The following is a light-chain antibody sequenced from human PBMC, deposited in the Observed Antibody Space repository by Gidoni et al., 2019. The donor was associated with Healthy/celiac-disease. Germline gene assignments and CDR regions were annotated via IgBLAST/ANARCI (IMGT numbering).Light chain of an antibody. CDR3: QQYYSTPPT. CDR1: QSVLYSSNNKNY. V-gene: IGKV4-1*01. CDR2: WAS. J-gene: IGKJ2*01. Sequence: DIVMTQSPDSLAVSLGERATINCKSSQSVLYSSNNKNYLAWYQQKPGQPPKLLIYWASTRESGVPDRFCGSGSGTDFTLTISSLQAEDVSVYYCQQYYSTPPTFGQXTKLEIK.